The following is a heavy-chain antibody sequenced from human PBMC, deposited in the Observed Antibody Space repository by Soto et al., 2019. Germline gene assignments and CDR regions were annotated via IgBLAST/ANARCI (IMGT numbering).Heavy chain of an antibody. CDR3: ACQSQSGPFSSYCGMQV. V-gene: IGHV4-4*07. J-gene: IGHJ6*04. Sequence: SEPVSYTCTASAGSISNYCWGWIRQHAGNVWEWFGRIYTSGRTTYTPHLKSRVTMSVDTYKNQLSLNLHSVTSADTAVYYCACQSQSGPFSSYCGMQVGGKGSTVT. D-gene: IGHD3-10*01. CDR2: IYTSGRT. CDR1: AGSISNYC.